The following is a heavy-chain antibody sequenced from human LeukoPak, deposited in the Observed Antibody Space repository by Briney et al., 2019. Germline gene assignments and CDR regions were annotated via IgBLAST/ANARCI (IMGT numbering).Heavy chain of an antibody. CDR2: IIPILGIA. Sequence: SVKVSCKASGGTFSSYTISWVRQAPGQGLEWMGRIIPILGIANYAQKFQGRVTITADKSTSTAYMELSSLRSEDTAVYYCARSYSSSSRDYWGQGTLVTVSS. D-gene: IGHD6-6*01. CDR1: GGTFSSYT. CDR3: ARSYSSSSRDY. V-gene: IGHV1-69*02. J-gene: IGHJ4*02.